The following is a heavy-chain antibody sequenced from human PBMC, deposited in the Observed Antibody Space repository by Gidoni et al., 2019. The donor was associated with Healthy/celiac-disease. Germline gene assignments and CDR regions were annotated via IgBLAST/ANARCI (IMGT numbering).Heavy chain of an antibody. V-gene: IGHV3-9*01. CDR1: GFTFDDYA. Sequence: EVQLLESGGGLVQPGRSLRLSCAASGFTFDDYAMHWVRQAPGKGLEWVSGISWNSGSIGYADSVKGRFTISRDNAKNSLYLQMNSLRAEDTALYYCAKGTYYDSSGYPDYWGQGTLVTVSS. D-gene: IGHD3-22*01. J-gene: IGHJ4*02. CDR3: AKGTYYDSSGYPDY. CDR2: ISWNSGSI.